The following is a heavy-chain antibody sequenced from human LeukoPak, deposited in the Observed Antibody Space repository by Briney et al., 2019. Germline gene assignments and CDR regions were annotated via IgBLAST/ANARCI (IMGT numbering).Heavy chain of an antibody. Sequence: SETLSLTCTVSGGSISSYYWSWIRQPPAKGLEWIGYIYYSGSTNYNPSLKSRVTISVDTSKNQFSLKLSSVTAADTAVYYCARARGTMVRGVTGRFDYWGQGTLLTVSS. CDR1: GGSISSYY. J-gene: IGHJ4*02. CDR2: IYYSGST. D-gene: IGHD3-10*01. V-gene: IGHV4-59*01. CDR3: ARARGTMVRGVTGRFDY.